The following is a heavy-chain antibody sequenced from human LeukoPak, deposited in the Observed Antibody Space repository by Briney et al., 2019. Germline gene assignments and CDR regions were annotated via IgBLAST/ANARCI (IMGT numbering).Heavy chain of an antibody. CDR3: ARDFGSYSSSSDDYYYYMDV. CDR1: GASINSHY. V-gene: IGHV4-4*07. D-gene: IGHD6-6*01. CDR2: VYVGGST. J-gene: IGHJ6*03. Sequence: SETLSLTCSVSGASINSHYWSWIRQPAGRGLEWIGRVYVGGSTNYSPSLKSRLTMSVDKSKSQVSLNLSSVTAADTAVYYCARDFGSYSSSSDDYYYYMDVWGKGTTVTVSS.